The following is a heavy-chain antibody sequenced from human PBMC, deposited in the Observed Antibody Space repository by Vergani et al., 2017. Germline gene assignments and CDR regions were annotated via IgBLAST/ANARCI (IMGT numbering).Heavy chain of an antibody. Sequence: VQLLESGGGLVQPGGSLRLSCAASGFTFSSYGMHWVRQAPGKGLEWVAVISYDGSNKYYADSVKGRFTISRDNSKNTLYLQMNSLRAEDTAVYYCAKDRDIAAAGYYFDYWGQGTLVTVSS. CDR2: ISYDGSNK. CDR1: GFTFSSYG. V-gene: IGHV3-30*18. CDR3: AKDRDIAAAGYYFDY. J-gene: IGHJ4*02. D-gene: IGHD6-13*01.